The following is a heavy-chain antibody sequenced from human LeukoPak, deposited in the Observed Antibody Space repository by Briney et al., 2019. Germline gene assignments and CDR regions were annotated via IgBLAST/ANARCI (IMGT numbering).Heavy chain of an antibody. V-gene: IGHV3-7*01. CDR3: ASTGSGSSHGPNYYYYGMDV. CDR1: GFTFSSYW. J-gene: IGHJ6*02. CDR2: IKQDGSEK. Sequence: GGSLRLSCAASGFTFSSYWMSWVRQAPGKGLEWVANIKQDGSEKYYVDSVKGRFTISRDNAKNSLYLQMNSLRAEDTAVYYCASTGSGSSHGPNYYYYGMDVWGQGTTVTVSS. D-gene: IGHD3-10*01.